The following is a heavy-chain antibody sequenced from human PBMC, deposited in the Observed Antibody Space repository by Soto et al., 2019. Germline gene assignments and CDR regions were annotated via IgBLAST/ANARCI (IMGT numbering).Heavy chain of an antibody. D-gene: IGHD2-15*01. CDR1: GGSISSGGYY. V-gene: IGHV4-31*03. Sequence: TLSLTCTVSGGSISSGGYYWSWIRQHPGKGLEWIGYIYYSGSTYYNPSLKSRVTISVDTSKNQFSLKLSSVTAADTAVYYCARDRGMLYCSGGSCYPNPHLGFDPWGQGTLVTVSS. J-gene: IGHJ5*02. CDR2: IYYSGST. CDR3: ARDRGMLYCSGGSCYPNPHLGFDP.